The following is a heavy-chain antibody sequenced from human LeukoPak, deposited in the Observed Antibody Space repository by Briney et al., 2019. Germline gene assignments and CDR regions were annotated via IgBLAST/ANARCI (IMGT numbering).Heavy chain of an antibody. CDR3: ARLPPLTSSFDY. CDR1: GDSISSYY. Sequence: SETLSLTCTVSGDSISSYYWSWIRQPPGKGLEWIGYIYYSGSTNYNPSLKSRVTISVDTSKNQFSLKLSSVTAADTAVYYCARLPPLTSSFDYWGQGTLVTVSS. V-gene: IGHV4-59*08. D-gene: IGHD1-14*01. J-gene: IGHJ4*02. CDR2: IYYSGST.